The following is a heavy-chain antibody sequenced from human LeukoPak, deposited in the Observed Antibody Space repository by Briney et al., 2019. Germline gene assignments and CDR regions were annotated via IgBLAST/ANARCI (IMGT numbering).Heavy chain of an antibody. CDR1: GYTFTSYY. CDR2: INPSGGST. D-gene: IGHD3-10*01. Sequence: ASVKVSCKASGYTFTSYYMHWVRQAPGQGLQWMGIINPSGGSTNYAQKFQGRVTMTRDTSTSTVYMELSSLRSEDTAVHYCARAASSSGRRLDYWGQGTLVTVSS. CDR3: ARAASSSGRRLDY. V-gene: IGHV1-46*01. J-gene: IGHJ4*02.